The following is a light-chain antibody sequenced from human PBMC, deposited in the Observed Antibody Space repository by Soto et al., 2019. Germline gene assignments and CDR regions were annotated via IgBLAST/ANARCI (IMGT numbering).Light chain of an antibody. CDR1: QSINTW. V-gene: IGKV1-5*01. Sequence: IQMTQSPSTLSASVGDRVTITCRASQSINTWLAWYQQKPGKAPKLLIYDASNLESGVPSRFSGTGSETECTLTISSLQPDYSSSYYCQQYNSYLFGQGTRLEIK. CDR2: DAS. J-gene: IGKJ5*01. CDR3: QQYNSYL.